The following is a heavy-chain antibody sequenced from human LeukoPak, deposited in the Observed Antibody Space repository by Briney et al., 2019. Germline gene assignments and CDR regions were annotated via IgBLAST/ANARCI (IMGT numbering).Heavy chain of an antibody. D-gene: IGHD1-1*01. J-gene: IGHJ4*02. V-gene: IGHV3-48*04. CDR2: ISSSGSTI. CDR3: ARDLHELERFDY. CDR1: GFTFSDYS. Sequence: GGSLRLSCAGSGFTFSDYSMNWVRQAPGKGLEWVSYISSSGSTIYYADSVKGRFTISRDNAKNSLYLQMNSLRAEDTAVYYCARDLHELERFDYWGQGTLVTVSS.